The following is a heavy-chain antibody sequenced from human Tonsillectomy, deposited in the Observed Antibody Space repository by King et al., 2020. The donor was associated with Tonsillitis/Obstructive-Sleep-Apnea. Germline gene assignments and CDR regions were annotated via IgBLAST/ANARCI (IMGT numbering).Heavy chain of an antibody. Sequence: QLVQSGAEVKKPGSSVKVSCKASGGTFTNFAISWVRPAPGQGLEWMGGIIPIFGSANSAQKFQGRVTMTADESTSTAYMELSGLSSEDTAVYYCARVVYSNSWTPPYFYMDVWGKGTTVTVSS. V-gene: IGHV1-69*12. CDR3: ARVVYSNSWTPPYFYMDV. CDR2: IIPIFGSA. J-gene: IGHJ6*03. D-gene: IGHD6-13*01. CDR1: GGTFTNFA.